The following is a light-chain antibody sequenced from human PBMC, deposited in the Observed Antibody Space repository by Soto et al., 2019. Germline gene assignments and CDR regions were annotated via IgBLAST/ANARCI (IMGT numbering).Light chain of an antibody. CDR2: DVS. Sequence: QSVLTQPASVSGSPGQSITISCTGTSSDIGIYNYVSWYRQHPGKAPKLMIYDVSNRPSGVSNRFSGSKSGDTASLTISGLQAEDEADYYCSSYTSSSTYVFGTGTKLTVL. CDR3: SSYTSSSTYV. J-gene: IGLJ1*01. CDR1: SSDIGIYNY. V-gene: IGLV2-14*01.